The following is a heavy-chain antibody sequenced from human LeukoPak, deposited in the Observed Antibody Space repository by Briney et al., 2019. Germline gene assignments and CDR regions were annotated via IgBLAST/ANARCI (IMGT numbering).Heavy chain of an antibody. CDR2: TYYRSRWYN. V-gene: IGHV6-1*01. Sequence: SQTLSLNSAIYRDSVSSNSAAWHWIRQSPSRSLERLGRTYYRSRWYNEYALSVKSRISINPDTSKNQFSLQLNSVTPEDTAVYYCARVTEKQYLPFDSWGQGTLVTVS. D-gene: IGHD6-19*01. J-gene: IGHJ4*02. CDR3: ARVTEKQYLPFDS. CDR1: RDSVSSNSAA.